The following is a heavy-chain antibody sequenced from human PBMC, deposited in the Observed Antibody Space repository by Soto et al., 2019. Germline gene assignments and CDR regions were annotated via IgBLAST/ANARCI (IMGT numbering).Heavy chain of an antibody. J-gene: IGHJ4*02. V-gene: IGHV3-48*01. D-gene: IGHD7-27*01. Sequence: EVQLVESGGGLVQPGGSLRLSCVASGITFSTYSMNWVRQAPGKGLEWVSYISSGSGTIYYADSVKGRFTVSRDNAKSSLYLQMNSLRAEDTAIYYCARELGSYYFDYWGQGTLVTVSS. CDR1: GITFSTYS. CDR2: ISSGSGTI. CDR3: ARELGSYYFDY.